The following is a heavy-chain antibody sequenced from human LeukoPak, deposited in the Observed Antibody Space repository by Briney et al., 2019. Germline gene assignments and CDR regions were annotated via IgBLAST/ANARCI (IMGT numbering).Heavy chain of an antibody. D-gene: IGHD2-15*01. V-gene: IGHV3-23*01. J-gene: IGHJ5*02. Sequence: GGSLRLSCAASGFTFSKYDMSWVRQGPGKGPEWVSGINNSGGRTYYADSVKGRFTISRDNSKNTLYLQMNSLRAEDTAVYYCARAGGFCSGGSCYPNWFDRWGQGTLVTVSS. CDR2: INNSGGRT. CDR1: GFTFSKYD. CDR3: ARAGGFCSGGSCYPNWFDR.